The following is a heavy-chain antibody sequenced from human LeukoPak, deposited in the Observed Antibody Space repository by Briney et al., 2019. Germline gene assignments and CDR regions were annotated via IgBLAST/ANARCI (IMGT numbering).Heavy chain of an antibody. D-gene: IGHD1-1*01. V-gene: IGHV1-69*04. CDR2: IIPILGIA. CDR3: ARTTYYYYGMDV. CDR1: GGTFSSYA. Sequence: GASVKVSCKASGGTFSSYAISWVRQAPGQGLEWMGRIIPILGIANYAQKFQGRVTMTRDTSISTAYMELSRLRSDDTAVYYCARTTYYYYGMDVWGQGTTVTVSS. J-gene: IGHJ6*02.